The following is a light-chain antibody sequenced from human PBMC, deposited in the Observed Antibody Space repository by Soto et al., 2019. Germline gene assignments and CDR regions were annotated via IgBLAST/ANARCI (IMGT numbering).Light chain of an antibody. V-gene: IGKV1-39*01. CDR1: QGISTY. Sequence: SHMTQSPSSLSASVGNRVTITCRASQGISTYLNCYQQKPGKAPKLLIYAASSLQSGVPSRFSGSGSATDFTLTISSLQSEDFALYYCQQYGSSPPLTFGGGTKLDIK. J-gene: IGKJ4*01. CDR3: QQYGSSPPLT. CDR2: AAS.